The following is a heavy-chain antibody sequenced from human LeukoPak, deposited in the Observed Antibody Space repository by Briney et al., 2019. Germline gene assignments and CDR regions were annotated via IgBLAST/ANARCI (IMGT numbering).Heavy chain of an antibody. CDR2: ISSSSYSI. J-gene: IGHJ3*02. V-gene: IGHV3-48*01. CDR1: GFTFRSYS. D-gene: IGHD6-19*01. CDR3: ARGKVAGSFGDAYDM. Sequence: GGSLRLSCAASGFTFRSYSMNWVRQAPGKGLEWISYISSSSYSIYYAESLKGRFNISRDNAKNSLFLQMNSLRGEDTAVYYCARGKVAGSFGDAYDMWGQGTMVTVSS.